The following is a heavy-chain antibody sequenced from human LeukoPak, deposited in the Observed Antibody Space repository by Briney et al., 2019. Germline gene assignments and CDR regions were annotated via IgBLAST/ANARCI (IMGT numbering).Heavy chain of an antibody. V-gene: IGHV1-58*01. D-gene: IGHD2-21*02. J-gene: IGHJ1*01. Sequence: SVKVSCKASGFTFTSSAVQWVRQARGQRLEWIGWIVVGSGNTNYAQKFQERVTITRDMSTSTAYMELSSLRSEDTAVYYCGADGSGVRPSYCGGDCYSGTAEYFQHWGQGTLVTVSS. CDR1: GFTFTSSA. CDR3: GADGSGVRPSYCGGDCYSGTAEYFQH. CDR2: IVVGSGNT.